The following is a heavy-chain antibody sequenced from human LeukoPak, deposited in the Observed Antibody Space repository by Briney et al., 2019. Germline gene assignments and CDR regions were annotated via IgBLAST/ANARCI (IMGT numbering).Heavy chain of an antibody. D-gene: IGHD3-22*01. CDR2: LPGSGGGT. J-gene: IGHJ4*02. CDR1: GITLSNYG. V-gene: IGHV3-23*01. Sequence: PGGSLRLSCAVSGITLSNYGMSWVRLAPGKGLEWVAGLPGSGGGTNYADSVKGRFTISRDNSKNTLYLQMNSLRAEDTAVYFCAKRGVVIRVILVGFHREAYYFDSWGQGALVTVSS. CDR3: AKRGVVIRVILVGFHREAYYFDS.